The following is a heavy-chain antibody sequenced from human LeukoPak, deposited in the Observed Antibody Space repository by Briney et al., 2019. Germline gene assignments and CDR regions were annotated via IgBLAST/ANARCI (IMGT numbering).Heavy chain of an antibody. CDR1: GFTFSSYA. CDR2: ISYDGSNK. J-gene: IGHJ4*02. CDR3: ARAGNWGYGVKYDY. D-gene: IGHD7-27*01. V-gene: IGHV3-30*14. Sequence: GGSLRLSCAASGFTFSSYAMHWVRQAPGKGLEWVAVISYDGSNKYYANSVKGRFTISRDDSKNTLYLQMGSLRPEDMAVYYCARAGNWGYGVKYDYWGQGTLVTVSS.